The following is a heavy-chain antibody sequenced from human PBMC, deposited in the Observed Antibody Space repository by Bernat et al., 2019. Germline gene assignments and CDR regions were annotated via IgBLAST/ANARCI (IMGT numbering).Heavy chain of an antibody. J-gene: IGHJ3*02. V-gene: IGHV4-59*08. CDR3: ARVRPRGFRESYDAFDI. D-gene: IGHD3-10*01. Sequence: QVQLQESGPGLVKPSETLSLTCTVSGGSISSYYWSWIRQPPGKGLEWIGYIYYSGSTNYNPSLKSRVTISVDTSKNQFSLKLSSVTAADTAVYYCARVRPRGFRESYDAFDIWGQGTMVTVSS. CDR1: GGSISSYY. CDR2: IYYSGST.